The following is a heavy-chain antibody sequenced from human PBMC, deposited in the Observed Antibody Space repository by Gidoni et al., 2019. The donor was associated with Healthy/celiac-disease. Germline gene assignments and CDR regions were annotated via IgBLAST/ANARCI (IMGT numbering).Heavy chain of an antibody. D-gene: IGHD3-22*01. CDR1: GFTVSSNY. Sequence: EVQLVETGGGLIQPGGSLRLSCAASGFTVSSNYMSWVRQAPGKGLEWVSVIYSGGSTYYADSVKGRFTISRDNSKNTLYLQMNSLRAEDTAVYYCARESRYYYDSSGYSPFDYWGQGTLVTVSS. V-gene: IGHV3-53*02. CDR2: IYSGGST. CDR3: ARESRYYYDSSGYSPFDY. J-gene: IGHJ4*02.